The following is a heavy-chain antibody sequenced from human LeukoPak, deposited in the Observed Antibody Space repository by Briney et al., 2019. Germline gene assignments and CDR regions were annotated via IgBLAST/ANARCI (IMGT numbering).Heavy chain of an antibody. CDR2: IWYDGSNK. CDR1: GFTFSSYA. Sequence: QPGGSLRLSCAASGFTFSSYAMSWVRQAPGKGLEWVAVIWYDGSNKYYADSVKGRFTISRDNSKNTLYLQMNSLRAEDTAVYYCARSKYCSSTSCYFLDYWGQGTLVTVSS. J-gene: IGHJ4*02. CDR3: ARSKYCSSTSCYFLDY. V-gene: IGHV3-33*08. D-gene: IGHD2-2*01.